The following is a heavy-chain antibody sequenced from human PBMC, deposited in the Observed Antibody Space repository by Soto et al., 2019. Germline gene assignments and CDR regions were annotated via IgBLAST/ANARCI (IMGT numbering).Heavy chain of an antibody. J-gene: IGHJ4*02. CDR2: ISYDGSNK. CDR3: AKDLSGDGYPGNY. CDR1: GFTFSSYG. V-gene: IGHV3-30*18. Sequence: QVQLVESGGGVVQPGRSLRLSCAASGFTFSSYGMHWVRQAPGKGLQGVAVISYDGSNKYYADSVKGRFTISRDNSKNTLYLQMNSLRAEDTAVYYCAKDLSGDGYPGNYWGQGTLVTVSS. D-gene: IGHD5-12*01.